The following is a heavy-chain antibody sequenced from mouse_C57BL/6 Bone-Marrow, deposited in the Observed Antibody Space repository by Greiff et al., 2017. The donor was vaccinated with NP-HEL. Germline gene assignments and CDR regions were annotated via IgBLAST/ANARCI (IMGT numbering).Heavy chain of an antibody. J-gene: IGHJ4*01. CDR1: GFSFNTYA. Sequence: EVHLVESGGGLVQPKGSLKLSCAASGFSFNTYAMNWVRQAPGKGLEWVARIRSKSNNYATYYADSVKDRFTISRDDSESMLYLQMNNLKTEDTAMYYCVRSTVVAYYYAMDYWGQGTSVTVSS. V-gene: IGHV10-1*01. D-gene: IGHD1-1*01. CDR2: IRSKSNNYAT. CDR3: VRSTVVAYYYAMDY.